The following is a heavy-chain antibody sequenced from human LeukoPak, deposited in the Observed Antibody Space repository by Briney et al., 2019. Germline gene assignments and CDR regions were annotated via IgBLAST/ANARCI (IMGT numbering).Heavy chain of an antibody. CDR2: INPNSGGT. D-gene: IGHD3-22*01. CDR1: GYTFTDYY. V-gene: IGHV1-2*02. Sequence: ASVKVSCKASGYTFTDYYIHWVRQAPGQWLEWMGWINPNSGGTNYAQKFQGRVTMTRDASISTAYMELSRLRSDDTAVYYCARDLGDSSVLWGQGTLVTVSS. J-gene: IGHJ4*02. CDR3: ARDLGDSSVL.